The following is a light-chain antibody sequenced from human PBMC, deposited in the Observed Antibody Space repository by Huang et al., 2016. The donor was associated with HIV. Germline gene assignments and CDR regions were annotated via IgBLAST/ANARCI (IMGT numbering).Light chain of an antibody. V-gene: IGKV3-20*01. CDR3: QQYGSSPPFP. Sequence: EIVLTQSPGTLSLSPGERATLSCRASQSVRSNTYLAWYQQKPGQAPRLLIYDASNRATGIPDRFSGSGSGTDFTLTITRLEPEDSAVYYWQQYGSSPPFPFGQGTKLEIK. CDR1: QSVRSNTY. J-gene: IGKJ2*01. CDR2: DAS.